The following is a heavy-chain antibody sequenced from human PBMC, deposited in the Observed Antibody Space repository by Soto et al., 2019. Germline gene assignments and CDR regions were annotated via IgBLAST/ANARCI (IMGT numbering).Heavy chain of an antibody. CDR3: GTIVGGNDC. CDR2: IYSNGSA. D-gene: IGHD1-26*01. J-gene: IGHJ4*02. CDR1: RASIYTYS. Sequence: QVQLQESGPRLLRPSDTLSLTCTFSRASIYTYSWTWIRQPAGKGLQWIGHIYSNGSANYSPPLKSRVSTSVDSSRNQTSLKLSSLTPADTAVYYCGTIVGGNDCCGQGTLVTV. V-gene: IGHV4-4*07.